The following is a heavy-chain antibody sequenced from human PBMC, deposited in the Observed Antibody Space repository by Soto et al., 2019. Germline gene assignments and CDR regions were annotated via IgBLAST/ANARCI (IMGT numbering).Heavy chain of an antibody. CDR2: IYPGDSDT. V-gene: IGHV5-51*01. Sequence: GESLKISCKGSGYSFTNYWIGWVRQKPGKGLEWMGIIYPGDSDTRYSPSFQGQVTISADKSISTAYLQWSSLKASDTAMYYCARQGSVSMVRGYNYGMDVWGQGTTVTVSS. D-gene: IGHD3-10*01. CDR3: ARQGSVSMVRGYNYGMDV. J-gene: IGHJ6*02. CDR1: GYSFTNYW.